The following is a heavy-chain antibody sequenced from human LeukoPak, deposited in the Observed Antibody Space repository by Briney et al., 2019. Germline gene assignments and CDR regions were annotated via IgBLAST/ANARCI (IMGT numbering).Heavy chain of an antibody. D-gene: IGHD4-17*01. CDR3: ARDYGEANWFDP. CDR1: GGTFSSYA. V-gene: IGHV1-69*06. J-gene: IGHJ5*02. Sequence: GASVKVSCKASGGTFSSYAISWVRQAPGQGLEWMGGIIPIFGTANYAQKFQGRVTITADKSTSTAYMELSSLRSEDTAVYYCARDYGEANWFDPWGQGTLVTVSS. CDR2: IIPIFGTA.